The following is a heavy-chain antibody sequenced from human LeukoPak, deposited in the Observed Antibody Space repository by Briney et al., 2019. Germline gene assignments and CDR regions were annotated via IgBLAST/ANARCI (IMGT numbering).Heavy chain of an antibody. Sequence: TGRSLRLSCAASGFTFSSYWMSSVRHAPGKGLEWLANIKQDGSEKYYVDSVKGRFTISRDNAKNSLYLQMNSLRVEDTAVYYCARPGRGTAYWGQGTLVTVSS. CDR2: IKQDGSEK. J-gene: IGHJ4*02. V-gene: IGHV3-7*01. CDR3: ARPGRGTAY. CDR1: GFTFSSYW. D-gene: IGHD3-16*01.